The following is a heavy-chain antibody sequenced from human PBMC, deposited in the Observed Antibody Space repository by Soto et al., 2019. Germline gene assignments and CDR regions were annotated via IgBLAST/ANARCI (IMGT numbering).Heavy chain of an antibody. Sequence: SETLSLTCTVSGGSISSSSYYWGWIRQPPGKGLEWIGSIYYSGSTYYNPSLKSRVTISVDTSKNQFSLKLSSVTAADTAVYYCARHVTGSSSWNWFDPWGQGTLVTVSS. V-gene: IGHV4-39*01. CDR1: GGSISSSSYY. D-gene: IGHD6-13*01. CDR2: IYYSGST. J-gene: IGHJ5*02. CDR3: ARHVTGSSSWNWFDP.